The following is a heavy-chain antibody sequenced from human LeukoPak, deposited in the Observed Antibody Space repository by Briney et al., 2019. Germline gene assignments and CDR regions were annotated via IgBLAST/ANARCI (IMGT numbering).Heavy chain of an antibody. CDR2: INPSGDST. D-gene: IGHD3-22*01. CDR3: ARGRHSYESSDYYYEGYAFDI. V-gene: IGHV1-46*01. Sequence: ASVKVSCKASGDTFTSYYMHWVRQAPGQGLEWMGIINPSGDSTSSAQTFQGRVTMTRDMSTSTVYMALSSLRTEDTAVYYCARGRHSYESSDYYYEGYAFDIWGQGTMVTVSS. J-gene: IGHJ3*02. CDR1: GDTFTSYY.